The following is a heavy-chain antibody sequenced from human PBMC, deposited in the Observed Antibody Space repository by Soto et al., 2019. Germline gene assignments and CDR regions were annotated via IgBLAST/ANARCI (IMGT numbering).Heavy chain of an antibody. Sequence: QVQLVQSGAEEKKPGASVKVSRMASGYTFTSYPMHWVRQAPGQRLEWMGWINAGNGNTKYSQKFQGRVTITRDTSASTAYMELSSLRSEDTAVYYCARSIVVVTALDYWGQGTLVTVYS. V-gene: IGHV1-3*05. D-gene: IGHD2-21*02. J-gene: IGHJ4*02. CDR3: ARSIVVVTALDY. CDR2: INAGNGNT. CDR1: GYTFTSYP.